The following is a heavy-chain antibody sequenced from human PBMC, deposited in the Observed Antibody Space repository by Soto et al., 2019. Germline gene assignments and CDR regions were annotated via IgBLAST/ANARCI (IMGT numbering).Heavy chain of an antibody. CDR2: ISYDGSNK. CDR1: GFTFSSYA. V-gene: IGHV3-30-3*01. J-gene: IGHJ4*02. CDR3: ARRSRDGYNRVDY. D-gene: IGHD5-12*01. Sequence: QVQLVESGGGVVQPGRSLRLSCAASGFTFSSYAMHWVRQAPGKGLEWVAVISYDGSNKYYADSVKGRFTISRDNSKNTMYLQMNSPRSEDTAVYYCARRSRDGYNRVDYWGQGTLVTVSS.